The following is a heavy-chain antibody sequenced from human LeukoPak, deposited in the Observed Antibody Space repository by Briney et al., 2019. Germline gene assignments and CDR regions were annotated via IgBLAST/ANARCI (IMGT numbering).Heavy chain of an antibody. CDR2: FDPEDGET. V-gene: IGHV1-24*01. J-gene: IGHJ4*02. D-gene: IGHD1-26*01. CDR1: GYTLTKLS. CDR3: ATLSRATHPFDY. Sequence: ASVKVSCKVSGYTLTKLSMHWVRQAPGKGLEWMGGFDPEDGETIYAQKFQGRVTMTEDTSTDTAYMELSSLRSEDTAVYYCATLSRATHPFDYWGQGTLVTVSS.